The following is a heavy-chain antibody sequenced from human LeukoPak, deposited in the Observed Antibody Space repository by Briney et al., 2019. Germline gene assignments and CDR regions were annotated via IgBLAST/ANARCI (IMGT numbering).Heavy chain of an antibody. J-gene: IGHJ4*02. V-gene: IGHV4-39*01. CDR2: IYYSGST. CDR3: ASLPGYSSGWGPARLTREWYFDY. CDR1: GGSISSSSYY. D-gene: IGHD6-19*01. Sequence: PSETLSLTCTVSGGSISSSSYYWGWIRQPPGKGLEWIGSIYYSGSTYYNPSLKSRVTISVDTSKNQFSLKLSSVTAADTAVYYCASLPGYSSGWGPARLTREWYFDYWGQGTLVTVSS.